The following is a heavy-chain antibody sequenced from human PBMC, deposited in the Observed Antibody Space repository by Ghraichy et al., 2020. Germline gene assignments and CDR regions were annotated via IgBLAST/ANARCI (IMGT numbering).Heavy chain of an antibody. D-gene: IGHD4-11*01. Sequence: SETLSLTCSVSGDSISNYYWSWIRQPPGKGLEWIGYISYSGSTNYNPSLKSRVTISVDKSRNPFSLKLTSVTAADTAVYYCASIYDYSNHYLDNWGQGTLVT. V-gene: IGHV4-59*01. CDR2: ISYSGST. J-gene: IGHJ4*02. CDR1: GDSISNYY. CDR3: ASIYDYSNHYLDN.